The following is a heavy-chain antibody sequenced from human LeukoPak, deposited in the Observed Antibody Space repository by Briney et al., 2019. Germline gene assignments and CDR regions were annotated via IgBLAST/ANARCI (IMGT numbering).Heavy chain of an antibody. CDR1: GFTFSDSY. V-gene: IGHV3-11*06. CDR2: ISGSSSYT. J-gene: IGHJ6*02. CDR3: ARDDRFKGYGMDV. Sequence: GGSLRLSCAASGFTFSDSYMSWIRQAPGKGLEWISYISGSSSYTKYADSVKGRFTISTDNAKNSLYLQMNSLRAEDTAVYYCARDDRFKGYGMDVWSQGTTVTVSS. D-gene: IGHD3-3*01.